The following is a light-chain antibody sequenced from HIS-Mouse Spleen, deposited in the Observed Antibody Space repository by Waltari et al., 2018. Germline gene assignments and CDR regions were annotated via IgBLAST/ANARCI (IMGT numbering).Light chain of an antibody. Sequence: QSALTQPASVSGSPGQSITIPCTGTSRDVGRYNLVPWYQQHPGKAPKLMSYEGSKRPSGVSNRFSGSKSGNTASLTISGLQAEDEADYYCCSYAGSSTWVFGGGTKLTVL. CDR3: CSYAGSSTWV. CDR1: SRDVGRYNL. V-gene: IGLV2-23*01. CDR2: EGS. J-gene: IGLJ3*02.